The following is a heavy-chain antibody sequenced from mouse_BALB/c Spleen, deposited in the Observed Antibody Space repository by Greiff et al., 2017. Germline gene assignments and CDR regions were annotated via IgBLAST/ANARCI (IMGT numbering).Heavy chain of an antibody. V-gene: IGHV2-2*02. Sequence: QVQLKESGPGLVQPSQSLSITCTVSGFSLTSYGVHWVRQSPGKGLEWLGVIWSGGSTDYNAAFISRLSISKDNSKSQVFFKMNSLQANDTAIYYCARNGYYRYDVWFAYWGQGTLVTVSA. CDR1: GFSLTSYG. CDR2: IWSGGST. J-gene: IGHJ3*01. CDR3: ARNGYYRYDVWFAY. D-gene: IGHD2-14*01.